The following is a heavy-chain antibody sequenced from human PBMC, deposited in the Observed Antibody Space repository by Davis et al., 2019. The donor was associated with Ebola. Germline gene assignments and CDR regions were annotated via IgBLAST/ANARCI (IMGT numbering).Heavy chain of an antibody. D-gene: IGHD2-15*01. Sequence: PSETLSLTCTVSGGSISSYYWSWIRQPAGKGLEWIGRIYTSGSTNYNPSLKSRVTMSVDTSKNQFSLKLSSVTAADTAVYYCAREGDCSGGSCAYYYYGMDVWGQGTTVTVSS. V-gene: IGHV4-4*07. CDR3: AREGDCSGGSCAYYYYGMDV. CDR1: GGSISSYY. J-gene: IGHJ6*02. CDR2: IYTSGST.